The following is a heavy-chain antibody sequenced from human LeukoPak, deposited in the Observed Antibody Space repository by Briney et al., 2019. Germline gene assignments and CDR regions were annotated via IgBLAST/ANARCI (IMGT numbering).Heavy chain of an antibody. CDR3: ARALSPGCRTWRVCYFDY. CDR1: GFSFSDYW. J-gene: IGHJ4*02. Sequence: GGSLRLSCSASGFSFSDYWMNWVRQAPGRGLEWVANIKEDGSEEYYVDSVKGRFTISRDNAKNSLYLQMNSLRAEDTAVYYCARALSPGCRTWRVCYFDYWGQGTLVSVSS. D-gene: IGHD2-8*01. V-gene: IGHV3-7*01. CDR2: IKEDGSEE.